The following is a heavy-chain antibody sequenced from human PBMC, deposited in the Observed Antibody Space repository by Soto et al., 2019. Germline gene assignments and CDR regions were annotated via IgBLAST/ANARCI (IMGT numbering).Heavy chain of an antibody. J-gene: IGHJ4*01. Sequence: SETLSLTCAVYGGTFSGYYWSWIRQPPGKGLEWIGEISHRGSTNYNPSLKSRVTISVDTSKNQFSLNLKSVTAADTAVYYCARGFRDPVVGPTRDDCWGHGILVTVAS. D-gene: IGHD1-26*01. CDR3: ARGFRDPVVGPTRDDC. V-gene: IGHV4-34*01. CDR2: ISHRGST. CDR1: GGTFSGYY.